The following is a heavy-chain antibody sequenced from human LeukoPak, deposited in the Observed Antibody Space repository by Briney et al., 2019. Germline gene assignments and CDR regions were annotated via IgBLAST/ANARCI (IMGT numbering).Heavy chain of an antibody. CDR1: GYTFTSYY. J-gene: IGHJ3*02. CDR3: AREPYYYDSSGYRGGAFDI. V-gene: IGHV1-46*01. CDR2: INPSGGST. D-gene: IGHD3-22*01. Sequence: ASVKVSCKASGYTFTSYYMHWVRQAPGRGLEWMGIINPSGGSTSYAQKFQGRVTTTRDTSTSTVYMELSSLRSEDTAVYYCAREPYYYDSSGYRGGAFDIWGQGTMVTVSS.